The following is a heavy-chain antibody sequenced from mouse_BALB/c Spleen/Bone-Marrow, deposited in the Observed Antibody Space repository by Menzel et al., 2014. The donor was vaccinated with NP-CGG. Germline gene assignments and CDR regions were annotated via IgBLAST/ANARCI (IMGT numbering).Heavy chain of an antibody. CDR3: ASYYYGSSGFAY. CDR1: GFNIKDTY. J-gene: IGHJ3*01. V-gene: IGHV14-3*02. Sequence: VQLQQSGAELVKPGASVKLSCTASGFNIKDTYMHWVKQRPEQGLEWIGRIDPANGNTKYDPKFQGKATITADTSSNTAYLQLSRLTSEDTAVYCCASYYYGSSGFAYWGQGPLVTVSA. D-gene: IGHD1-1*01. CDR2: IDPANGNT.